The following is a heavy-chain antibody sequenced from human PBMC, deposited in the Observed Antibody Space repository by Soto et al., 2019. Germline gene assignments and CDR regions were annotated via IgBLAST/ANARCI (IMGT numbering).Heavy chain of an antibody. V-gene: IGHV1-69*12. CDR1: GGTLSNYG. D-gene: IGHD3-22*01. CDR3: ARGAATKIVVATDYGLDV. J-gene: IGHJ6*02. Sequence: QVQLVQSGAEVKKPGSSVKVSCKASGGTLSNYGISWVRQAPGQGLEWMGGIIPVFGTANYAQKFQGRVTISADESTSTVYMDVTSLRSKDTVVYYGARGAATKIVVATDYGLDVWGQGTTVTVSS. CDR2: IIPVFGTA.